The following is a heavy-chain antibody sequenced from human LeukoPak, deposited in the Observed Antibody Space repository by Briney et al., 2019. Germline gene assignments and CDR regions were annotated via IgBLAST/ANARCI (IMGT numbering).Heavy chain of an antibody. V-gene: IGHV3-23*01. CDR1: GFTFSSYA. CDR3: ATDYGDLVCGY. CDR2: ISGSGGST. D-gene: IGHD4-17*01. J-gene: IGHJ4*02. Sequence: GGSLRLPCAASGFTFSSYAMSWVRQAPGKGLEWVSAISGSGGSTYYADSVKGRFTISRDNSKNTLYLQMYSLRAEDTAVYYCATDYGDLVCGYWGQGTLVTVSS.